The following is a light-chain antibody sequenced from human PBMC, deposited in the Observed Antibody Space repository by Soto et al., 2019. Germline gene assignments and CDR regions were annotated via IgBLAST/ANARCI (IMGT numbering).Light chain of an antibody. CDR3: AAWDDSLNGVV. CDR2: NTN. CDR1: SSNIGSNT. J-gene: IGLJ3*02. V-gene: IGLV1-44*01. Sequence: QLVLTQPPSASGTPGQRVTISCSGSSSNIGSNTVNWYQQLPGTAPKLLIYNTNQRPSGVPDRFSGSKSGSSASLAISGLQSEDEADYYCAAWDDSLNGVVFGGGTQLTVL.